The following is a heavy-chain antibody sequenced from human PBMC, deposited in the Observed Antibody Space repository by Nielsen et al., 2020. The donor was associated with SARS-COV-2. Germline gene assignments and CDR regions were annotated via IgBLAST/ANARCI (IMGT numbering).Heavy chain of an antibody. D-gene: IGHD1-26*01. CDR1: GFTFSNAW. V-gene: IGHV3-30*18. CDR3: AKDGRGGFDY. CDR2: ISYDGSNK. J-gene: IGHJ4*02. Sequence: GASLQIYWAGCGFTFSNAWMSWVRQAPGKGLEWVAVISYDGSNKYYADSVKGRFTISRDNSKNTLYLQMNSLRAEDTAVYYCAKDGRGGFDYWGQGTLVTVSS.